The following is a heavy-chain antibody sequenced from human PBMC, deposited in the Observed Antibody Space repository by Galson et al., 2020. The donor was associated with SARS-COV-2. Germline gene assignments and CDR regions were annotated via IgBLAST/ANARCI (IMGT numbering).Heavy chain of an antibody. CDR3: AKIRTSPYWVVDL. V-gene: IGHV1-69*06. CDR1: GGNFNNYA. J-gene: IGHJ2*01. Sequence: SVKVSCKASGGNFNNYAFSWVRQAPGQGLEWMGGLIPISGSANYAQRFQGRVTISADKSTSTAYMELSSLRSEDSAVYFCAKIRTSPYWVVDLWGRGTLVTVSS. CDR2: LIPISGSA.